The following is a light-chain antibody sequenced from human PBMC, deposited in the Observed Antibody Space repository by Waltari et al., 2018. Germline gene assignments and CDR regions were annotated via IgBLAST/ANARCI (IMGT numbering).Light chain of an antibody. J-gene: IGKJ2*01. CDR2: FKS. CDR3: QQSYGPPYT. CDR1: QRISMY. V-gene: IGKV1-39*01. Sequence: DIQMTQSPPSLSASLGDRVTITCRANQRISMYLNWNQQRPGKAPKLLVYFKSSLQSGVTSRFSGSGSGTDFTLTINTHQPEDFATYFCQQSYGPPYTFGQGTRLEIK.